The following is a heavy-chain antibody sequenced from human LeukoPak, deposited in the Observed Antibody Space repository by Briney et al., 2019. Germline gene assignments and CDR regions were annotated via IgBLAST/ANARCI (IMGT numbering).Heavy chain of an antibody. V-gene: IGHV3-23*01. CDR2: ISGSGGST. Sequence: GGSLRLSCAASGFTFSTYAMNWVRQAPGKGLDWVSAISGSGGSTYYADSVKGRFTISRDNSKNTLYLQMNRLRADDTAVYYCAKILGSSASAYWGQGTLLTVSS. CDR1: GFTFSTYA. CDR3: AKILGSSASAY. D-gene: IGHD6-6*01. J-gene: IGHJ4*02.